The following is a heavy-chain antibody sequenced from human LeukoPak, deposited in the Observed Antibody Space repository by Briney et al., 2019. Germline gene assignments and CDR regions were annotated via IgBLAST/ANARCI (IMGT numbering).Heavy chain of an antibody. Sequence: GGSLRPSCAASGFTVSSNYMSWVRQAPGKGLEWVSVIYSGGSTYYADSVKGRFTISRDNSKNTLYLQMNSLRAEDTAVYYCAMTAVAGTGDYWGQGTLVTVSS. CDR3: AMTAVAGTGDY. CDR1: GFTVSSNY. V-gene: IGHV3-66*01. CDR2: IYSGGST. J-gene: IGHJ4*02. D-gene: IGHD6-19*01.